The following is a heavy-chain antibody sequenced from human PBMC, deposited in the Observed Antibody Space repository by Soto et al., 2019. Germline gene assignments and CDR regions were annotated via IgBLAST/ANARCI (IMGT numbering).Heavy chain of an antibody. CDR2: AHHSGRT. CDR1: GGSMSSSNW. Sequence: QVQLQESGPGLVKPSGTLSLTCTVSGGSMSSSNWWNWVRQSPGKGLEWIGEAHHSGRTNYNPSLKTRVTISDAKSKHHCSRKLSSVTAADTGVYYCARSEATGLDYWGQGTLVTVSS. V-gene: IGHV4-4*02. J-gene: IGHJ4*02. CDR3: ARSEATGLDY. D-gene: IGHD1-26*01.